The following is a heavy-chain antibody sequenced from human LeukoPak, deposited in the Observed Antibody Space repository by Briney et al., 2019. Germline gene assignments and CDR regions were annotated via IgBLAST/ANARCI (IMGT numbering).Heavy chain of an antibody. Sequence: GGSLRLSCAASGFTFDDYAMHWVRQAPGKGLEWVSGITGSGGNRYYADSVKGRFTISRDNSKNTLYLQMNSLRAEDTAVYYCARDSRYSHYFDYWGQGTLVTVSS. CDR2: ITGSGGNR. CDR3: ARDSRYSHYFDY. CDR1: GFTFDDYA. V-gene: IGHV3-23*01. J-gene: IGHJ4*02. D-gene: IGHD6-13*01.